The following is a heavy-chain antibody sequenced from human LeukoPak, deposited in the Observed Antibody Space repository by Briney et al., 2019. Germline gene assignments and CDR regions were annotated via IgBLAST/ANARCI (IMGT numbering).Heavy chain of an antibody. J-gene: IGHJ5*02. V-gene: IGHV1-69*13. CDR1: GGTFSSYA. Sequence: SVTVSCKASGGTFSSYAISWVRQAPGQGLEWMGGIIPIFGTANYAQKFQGRVTITADESTSTAYMELSSLRSEDTAVYYCARDLRNNREIEFDPWGQGTLVTVSS. CDR3: ARDLRNNREIEFDP. D-gene: IGHD1-14*01. CDR2: IIPIFGTA.